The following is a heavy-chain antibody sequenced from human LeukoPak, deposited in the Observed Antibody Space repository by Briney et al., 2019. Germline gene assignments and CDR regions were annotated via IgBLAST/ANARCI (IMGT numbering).Heavy chain of an antibody. Sequence: PGGSLRLSCAASGFTFSSYGMHWVRQAPGKGLEWVAFIRYDGSNKYYADSVKGRFTISRDNSKNTLYLQMNSLRAEDTAVYYCTSRDSGWYREGLFDYWGQGTLVTVSS. J-gene: IGHJ4*02. CDR2: IRYDGSNK. D-gene: IGHD6-13*01. CDR1: GFTFSSYG. V-gene: IGHV3-30*02. CDR3: TSRDSGWYREGLFDY.